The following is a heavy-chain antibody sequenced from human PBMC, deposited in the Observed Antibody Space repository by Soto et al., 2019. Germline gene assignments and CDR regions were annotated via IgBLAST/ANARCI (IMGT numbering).Heavy chain of an antibody. J-gene: IGHJ6*01. CDR1: GFTFSNYD. V-gene: IGHV3-13*01. Sequence: EVQLVESGGGLAQPGGSLRLSCAASGFTFSNYDMHWVRQVTGKGLEWISSIGTAGDTYYAGSVRGRFTISRENAKTSLNLQMNSLRDGDTAVYYCARDLKYSVSSSHYGMDVW. CDR3: ARDLKYSVSSSHYGMDV. CDR2: IGTAGDT. D-gene: IGHD6-6*01.